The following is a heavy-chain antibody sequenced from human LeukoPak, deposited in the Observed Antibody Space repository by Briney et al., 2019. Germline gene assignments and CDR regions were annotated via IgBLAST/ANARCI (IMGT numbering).Heavy chain of an antibody. CDR3: ARWNGQFWSGYSQNNWFDP. D-gene: IGHD3-3*02. CDR2: IYTSGST. Sequence: KPSETLSLSCTVSGGSISSYYWSWIRQPAGKGLEWIGRIYTSGSTNYHPSLKSRVTMSVDTSKNQFSLKLSSVTAADTAVYYCARWNGQFWSGYSQNNWFDPWGQGTLVTVSS. CDR1: GGSISSYY. J-gene: IGHJ5*02. V-gene: IGHV4-4*07.